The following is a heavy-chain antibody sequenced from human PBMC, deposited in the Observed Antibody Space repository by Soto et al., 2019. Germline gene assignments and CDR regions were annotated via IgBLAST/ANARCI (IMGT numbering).Heavy chain of an antibody. CDR3: ARDLRRLRGTLTHSDY. CDR2: ISAYNGDT. D-gene: IGHD2-15*01. Sequence: EASVKVSCKASGYTFRSYGISWLRQAPGQGLEWVGWISAYNGDTHYAPKFQGRITLTTETSTDTAYMELRSLRLDDTAVYYCARDLRRLRGTLTHSDYWGQGTLVTVSS. J-gene: IGHJ4*02. V-gene: IGHV1-18*04. CDR1: GYTFRSYG.